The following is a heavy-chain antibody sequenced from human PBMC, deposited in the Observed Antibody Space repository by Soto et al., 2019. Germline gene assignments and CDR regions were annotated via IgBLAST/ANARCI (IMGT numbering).Heavy chain of an antibody. D-gene: IGHD3-10*01. CDR2: IIPIFGTT. V-gene: IGHV1-69*01. Sequence: QVQLVQSGTEVKKPGSSVKVSCTASGGTFSSYAISWVRQAPGQGLEWMGGIIPIFGTTNYAQRFQGRVSITADESTSTTYMELSSLTSEATAVYYCAGSYKYGSGTFDAFDIWGQGTLVTVSS. CDR3: AGSYKYGSGTFDAFDI. CDR1: GGTFSSYA. J-gene: IGHJ3*02.